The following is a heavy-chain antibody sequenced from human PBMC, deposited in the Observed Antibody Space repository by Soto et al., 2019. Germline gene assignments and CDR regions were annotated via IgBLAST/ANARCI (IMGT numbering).Heavy chain of an antibody. CDR1: GFTFSNYA. V-gene: IGHV3-23*01. Sequence: ESGGGLVQPGGSLRLSCAASGFTFSNYAMSWVRQAPGKGLEWVSHIGGSGGSTYYADSVKGRFTISRDNSKNTLDLQMNSLRAEDTAVYYCAKEWCTTTSCYSNWFDPWGQGTLVTVSS. J-gene: IGHJ5*02. CDR3: AKEWCTTTSCYSNWFDP. CDR2: IGGSGGST. D-gene: IGHD2-2*01.